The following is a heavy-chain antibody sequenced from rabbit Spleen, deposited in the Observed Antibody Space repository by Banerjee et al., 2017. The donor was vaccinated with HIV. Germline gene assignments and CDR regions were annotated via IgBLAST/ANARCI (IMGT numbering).Heavy chain of an antibody. D-gene: IGHD1-1*01. V-gene: IGHV1S45*01. CDR3: ARDLSSTSGDVFEL. CDR2: IDTSDGDT. J-gene: IGHJ4*01. CDR1: GFSFSSNW. Sequence: LEESGGGLVKPGGTLTLTCTVSGFSFSSNWICWVRQAPGKGLEWIACIDTSDGDTDYANWPKGRFTISKTSSTTVTLQMTSLTAADTATYFCARDLSSTSGDVFELWGQGTLVTVS.